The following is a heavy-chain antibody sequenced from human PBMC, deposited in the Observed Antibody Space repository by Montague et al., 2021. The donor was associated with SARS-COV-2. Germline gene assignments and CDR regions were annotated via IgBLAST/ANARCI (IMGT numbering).Heavy chain of an antibody. D-gene: IGHD5-24*01. CDR2: VSYSRTYT. CDR1: GFTLSNYN. V-gene: IGHV3-21*03. CDR3: VRDQSPMGFDY. Sequence: SLRLSCAVSGFTLSNYNMNWIRQAPGKGLEWVSSVSYSRTYTYYADSVKGRFSISRDNAQNSLSLQMNNLRADDTAVYYCVRDQSPMGFDYWGQGTLVTVSS. J-gene: IGHJ4*02.